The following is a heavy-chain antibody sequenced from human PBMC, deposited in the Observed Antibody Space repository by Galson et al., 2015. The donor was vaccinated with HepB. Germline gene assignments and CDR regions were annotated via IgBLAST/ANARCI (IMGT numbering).Heavy chain of an antibody. CDR1: GFTFGDYA. CDR2: IRSKAYGGTT. D-gene: IGHD3-22*01. CDR3: TRGYYYDSSGYYYVGYFQH. J-gene: IGHJ1*01. Sequence: SLRLSCAASGFTFGDYAMSWFRQAPGKGLEWVGFIRSKAYGGTTEYAASVKGRFTISRDDSKIIAYLQMNSLKTEDTAVYYCTRGYYYDSSGYYYVGYFQHWGQGTLVTVSS. V-gene: IGHV3-49*03.